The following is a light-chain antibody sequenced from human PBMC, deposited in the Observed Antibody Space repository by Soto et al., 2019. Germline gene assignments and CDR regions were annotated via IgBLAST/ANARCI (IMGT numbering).Light chain of an antibody. CDR2: DAS. V-gene: IGKV1-13*02. Sequence: AIQLTQSPSSLSASVGDRVTITCRASQGISSALAWYQQKPGKAPKLLIYDASSLESGVPSRFSGSGSGTDFTLTISSLQPEDFATYYCQQFNSYILAYTFGQGTKLEIK. CDR1: QGISSA. CDR3: QQFNSYILAYT. J-gene: IGKJ2*01.